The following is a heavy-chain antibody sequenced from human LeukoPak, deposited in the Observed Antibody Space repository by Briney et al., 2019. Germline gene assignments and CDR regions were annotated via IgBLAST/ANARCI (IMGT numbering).Heavy chain of an antibody. J-gene: IGHJ4*02. CDR2: ISSSSSYI. CDR1: GFTFSSYS. V-gene: IGHV3-21*04. D-gene: IGHD3-22*01. Sequence: GGSLRLSCAASGFTFSSYSMNWVRQAPGKGLEWVSSISSSSSYIYYADSVKGRFTISRDNAKNSLYLQMNSLRAEDTALYYCAKDYSSSGYYYGGYFDYWGQGTLVTVSS. CDR3: AKDYSSSGYYYGGYFDY.